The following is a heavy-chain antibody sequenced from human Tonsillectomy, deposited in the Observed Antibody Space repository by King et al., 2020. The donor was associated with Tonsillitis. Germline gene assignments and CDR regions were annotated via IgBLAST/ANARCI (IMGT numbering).Heavy chain of an antibody. V-gene: IGHV3-33*01. CDR2: VWYDGTNK. J-gene: IGHJ4*02. Sequence: VQLLESGGGVVQPGRSLRLSCAAAGFTFRSYGIHWVGQAPGKGLEWVAVVWYDGTNKYHPDSVKGRFTISRDNSKNKVYLQMNSLRAEDTAVYYCARDRGAGMEYWGQGTLVTVSS. CDR3: ARDRGAGMEY. CDR1: GFTFRSYG. D-gene: IGHD3-10*01.